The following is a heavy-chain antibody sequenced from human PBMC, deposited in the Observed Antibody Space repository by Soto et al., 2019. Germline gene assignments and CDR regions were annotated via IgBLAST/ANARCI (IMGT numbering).Heavy chain of an antibody. V-gene: IGHV1-18*01. Sequence: ASVKVSCKASGYTFTSYAMHWVRQAPGQGLEWMGYISANNGNTNYTQKLQGRVTMTTDTSTSTAYMELRCLRSDDTAVYYCARDRRRGDDYVWGSYGPGYWGQGTLVTVSS. CDR2: ISANNGNT. D-gene: IGHD3-16*01. CDR3: ARDRRRGDDYVWGSYGPGY. J-gene: IGHJ4*02. CDR1: GYTFTSYA.